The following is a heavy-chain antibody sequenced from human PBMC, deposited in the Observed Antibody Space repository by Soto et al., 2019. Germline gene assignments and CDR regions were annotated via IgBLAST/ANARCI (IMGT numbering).Heavy chain of an antibody. CDR1: GYTFTSYY. V-gene: IGHV1-46*03. CDR3: ARGIYCSSTSCYSGPLPHFDD. J-gene: IGHJ4*02. D-gene: IGHD2-2*01. Sequence: GASVKVSCKASGYTFTSYYMHWVRQAPGQGLEWVGIINPSGGSTSYAQKFQGRVTMTRDTSTSTVYMELSSLRSEDTAVYYCARGIYCSSTSCYSGPLPHFDDWGQGTLVTVSS. CDR2: INPSGGST.